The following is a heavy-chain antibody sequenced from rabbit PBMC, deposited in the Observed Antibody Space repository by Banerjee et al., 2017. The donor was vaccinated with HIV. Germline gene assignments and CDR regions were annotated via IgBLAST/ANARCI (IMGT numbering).Heavy chain of an antibody. CDR1: GFDLSSYYY. V-gene: IGHV1S45*01. D-gene: IGHD4-1*01. J-gene: IGHJ4*01. CDR3: ARASVGWADYFKL. Sequence: QQQLVESGGGLVEPEGSLTLTCKASGFDLSSYYYMCWVRQAPGKGLEWIGCIYTDSGSTYYANWAKGRFTISKTSSTTVTLQMTSLTAADTATYFCARASVGWADYFKLWGQGTLVTVS. CDR2: IYTDSGST.